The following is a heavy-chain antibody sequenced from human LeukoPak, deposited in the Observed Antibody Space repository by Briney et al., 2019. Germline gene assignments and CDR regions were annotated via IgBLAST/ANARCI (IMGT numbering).Heavy chain of an antibody. V-gene: IGHV4-34*01. Sequence: SETLSLTCAVYGGSFSAYYWSWIRQPPGKGLEWIGEINHSRENNYNPSLKSRVTISIDTSENQFSLELSSVTAADTAVYYCARYLRGSSSSCFDYWGPGTLVTVSS. D-gene: IGHD6-13*01. J-gene: IGHJ4*02. CDR3: ARYLRGSSSSCFDY. CDR1: GGSFSAYY. CDR2: INHSREN.